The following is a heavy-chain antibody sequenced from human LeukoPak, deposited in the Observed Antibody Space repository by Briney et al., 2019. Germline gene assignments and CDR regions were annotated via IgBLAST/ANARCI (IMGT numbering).Heavy chain of an antibody. CDR2: INHSGST. CDR3: ARGPHGMDV. J-gene: IGHJ6*02. V-gene: IGHV4-34*01. Sequence: SETLSLTCAVYGGSFSGYYWSWIRQPPGKGLEWIGEINHSGSTNYNPSLKSRVTISVDTSKNQFSLKLSSVTAADTAVYYCARGPHGMDVRGQGTTVTVSS. CDR1: GGSFSGYY.